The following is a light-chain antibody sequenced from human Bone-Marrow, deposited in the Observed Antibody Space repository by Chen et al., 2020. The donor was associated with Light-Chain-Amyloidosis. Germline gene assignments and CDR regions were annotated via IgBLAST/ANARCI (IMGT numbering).Light chain of an antibody. Sequence: SYVLTQPSSVSVAPGQTATIACGGNNIGSTSVHWYQQTPGQAPLLVVYDDSDRPSGIPERLAGSNSGNTATRTISRVEAGDEAVYYCQVWDRSGDRPVFGGGTKLTVL. V-gene: IGLV3-21*02. CDR3: QVWDRSGDRPV. CDR1: NIGSTS. J-gene: IGLJ3*02. CDR2: DDS.